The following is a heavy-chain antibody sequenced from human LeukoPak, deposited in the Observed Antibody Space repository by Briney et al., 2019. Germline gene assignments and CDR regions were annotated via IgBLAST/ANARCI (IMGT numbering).Heavy chain of an antibody. V-gene: IGHV3-48*04. CDR3: ARDGAASYFDY. CDR1: GFTSSSYS. J-gene: IGHJ4*02. Sequence: TGGFLRLSCAASGFTSSSYSMNWVRQAPGKGLEWVSYISSSSSTIYYADSVKGRFTISRDNAKNSLYLQMNSLRAEDTAVYYCARDGAASYFDYWGQGTLVTVSS. CDR2: ISSSSSTI. D-gene: IGHD2-15*01.